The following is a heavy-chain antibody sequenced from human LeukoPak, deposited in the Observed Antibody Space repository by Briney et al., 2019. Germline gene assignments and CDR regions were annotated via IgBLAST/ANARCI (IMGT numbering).Heavy chain of an antibody. CDR1: GFTFDDYG. CDR2: IYSGGST. J-gene: IGHJ4*02. V-gene: IGHV3-53*01. D-gene: IGHD6-19*01. Sequence: GGSLRLSCAASGFTFDDYGMSWVRQAPGKGLGWVSAIYSGGSTYYADSVKGRFTISRDNSKNTLYLQMNSLRAEDTAVYYCASLYSSGWTRGDYWGQGTLVTVSS. CDR3: ASLYSSGWTRGDY.